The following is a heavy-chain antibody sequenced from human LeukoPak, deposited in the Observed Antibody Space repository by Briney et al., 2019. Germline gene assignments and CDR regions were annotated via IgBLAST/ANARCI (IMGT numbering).Heavy chain of an antibody. J-gene: IGHJ6*02. CDR1: GFTFSSYG. CDR3: AKLAGTTKYYYYGMDV. V-gene: IGHV3-30*18. CDR2: ISYDGSNK. D-gene: IGHD1-7*01. Sequence: GGSLRLSCAASGFTFSSYGMHWVRQAPGKGLEWVAVISYDGSNKYYADSVKGRFTISRDNSKNTLYLQMNSLRAEDTAVYYCAKLAGTTKYYYYGMDVWGQGTTVTVSS.